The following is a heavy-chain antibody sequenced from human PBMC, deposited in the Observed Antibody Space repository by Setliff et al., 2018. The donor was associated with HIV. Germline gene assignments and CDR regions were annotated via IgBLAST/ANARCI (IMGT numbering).Heavy chain of an antibody. V-gene: IGHV4-59*11. CDR2: IYHSGRT. Sequence: PSETLSLTCTVSGGSISSLYWTWIRQAPGKGLEWIGYIYHSGRTNYNPSLKSRVTISVDTSKNQFSLRLSSVTAADTAVYYCARGRGVIKEKPFDEWGQGTLVTVSS. D-gene: IGHD3-10*01. CDR3: ARGRGVIKEKPFDE. J-gene: IGHJ4*02. CDR1: GGSISSLY.